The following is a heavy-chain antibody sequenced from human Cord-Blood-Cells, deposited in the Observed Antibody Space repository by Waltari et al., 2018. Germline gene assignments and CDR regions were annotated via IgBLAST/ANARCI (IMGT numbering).Heavy chain of an antibody. CDR1: GGSISSGDYY. CDR2: IYYSGST. J-gene: IGHJ3*02. D-gene: IGHD3-3*01. CDR3: ARDAVDFWSGSTFDI. Sequence: QLQLQAPGPGLLKPSQPLSLTCTVSGGSISSGDYYCRWIRQPPGKGLEWIGYIYYSGSTYYNPSLKSRVTISVDTSKNQFSLKLSSVTAADTAVYYCARDAVDFWSGSTFDIWGQGTMVTVSS. V-gene: IGHV4-30-4*01.